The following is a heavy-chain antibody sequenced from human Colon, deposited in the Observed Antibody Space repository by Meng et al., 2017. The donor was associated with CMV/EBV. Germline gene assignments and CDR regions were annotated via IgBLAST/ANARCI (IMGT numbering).Heavy chain of an antibody. D-gene: IGHD2-8*01. CDR3: VRRRGNFMVDY. CDR2: IFPADSDT. CDR1: EFTFTDYW. V-gene: IGHV5-51*01. Sequence: KVSCKGSEFTFTDYWIAWVRQMPGKGLKFMGMIFPADSDTRYSPSFQGLVSISADNSLNSAYLQFSSLKASDSAVYYCVRRRGNFMVDYWGQGTLVTVSS. J-gene: IGHJ4*02.